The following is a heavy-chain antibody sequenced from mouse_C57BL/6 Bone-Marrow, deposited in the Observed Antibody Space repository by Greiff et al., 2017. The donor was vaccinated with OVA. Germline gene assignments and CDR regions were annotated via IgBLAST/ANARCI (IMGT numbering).Heavy chain of an antibody. CDR1: GFTFSSYG. CDR2: ISSGGSYT. CDR3: ARLITTVEEDYFDY. D-gene: IGHD1-1*01. V-gene: IGHV5-6*02. J-gene: IGHJ2*01. Sequence: EVMLVESGGDLVKPGGSLKLSCAASGFTFSSYGMSWVRQTPDKRLEWVATISSGGSYTYYPDSVKGRFTISRDNSKNTLYLQMSSLKSEDTAMYYCARLITTVEEDYFDYWGQGTTLTVSS.